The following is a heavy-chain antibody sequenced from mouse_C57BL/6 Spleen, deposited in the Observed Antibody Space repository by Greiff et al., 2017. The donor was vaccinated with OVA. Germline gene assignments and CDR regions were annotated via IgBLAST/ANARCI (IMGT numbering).Heavy chain of an antibody. Sequence: VQLQQPGAELVRPGSSVKLSCKASGYTFTSYWMDWVKQRPGQGLEWIGNIYPSDSETHYNQKFKDKATLTVDKSSSTAYMQLSSLTSEDSAVYYCARRGYGSSDYYAMDYWGQGTSVTVSS. V-gene: IGHV1-61*01. J-gene: IGHJ4*01. CDR1: GYTFTSYW. CDR2: IYPSDSET. D-gene: IGHD1-1*01. CDR3: ARRGYGSSDYYAMDY.